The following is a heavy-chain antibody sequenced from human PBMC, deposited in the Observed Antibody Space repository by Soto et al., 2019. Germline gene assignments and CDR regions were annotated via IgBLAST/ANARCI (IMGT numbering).Heavy chain of an antibody. Sequence: PGGSLRLGCAASGFAVRTYAMAWVRQAPGKGLEWVSGIWGIGDRTFYADSVRGRFTISRDNSRNTLYLQMYSLTAEDTALYYCAKTGPYCGGDCSRYFYGMDVWGQGTTVTVSS. CDR3: AKTGPYCGGDCSRYFYGMDV. V-gene: IGHV3-23*01. D-gene: IGHD2-21*02. J-gene: IGHJ6*02. CDR2: IWGIGDRT. CDR1: GFAVRTYA.